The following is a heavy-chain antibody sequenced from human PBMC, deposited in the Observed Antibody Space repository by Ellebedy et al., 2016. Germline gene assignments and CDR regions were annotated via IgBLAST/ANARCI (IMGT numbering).Heavy chain of an antibody. CDR1: GFTVSSNY. J-gene: IGHJ6*02. CDR3: ARDRWNYHMDYGMDV. D-gene: IGHD1-7*01. Sequence: GESLKISCAASGFTVSSNYMSWVRQAPGKGLEWVSVIYSGGSTYYADSVKGRFTISRDNSKNTLYLQMNSLRAEDTAVYYCARDRWNYHMDYGMDVWGQGTTVTVSS. CDR2: IYSGGST. V-gene: IGHV3-53*01.